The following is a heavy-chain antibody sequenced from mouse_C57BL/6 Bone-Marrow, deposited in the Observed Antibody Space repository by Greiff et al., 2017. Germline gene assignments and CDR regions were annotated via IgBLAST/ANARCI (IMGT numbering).Heavy chain of an antibody. CDR2: ISSGGSYT. J-gene: IGHJ4*01. V-gene: IGHV5-6*01. CDR3: ARHDPRGSSDGAMDY. D-gene: IGHD1-1*01. CDR1: GFTFSSYG. Sequence: EVQVVESGGDLVKPGGSLKLSCAASGFTFSSYGMSWVRQTPDKRLEWVATISSGGSYTYYPDSVKGRFTISRDNAKNTLYLQMSSLKSEDTAMYYCARHDPRGSSDGAMDYWGQGTSVTVSA.